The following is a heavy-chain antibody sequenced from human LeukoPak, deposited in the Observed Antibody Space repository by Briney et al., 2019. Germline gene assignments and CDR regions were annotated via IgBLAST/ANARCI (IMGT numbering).Heavy chain of an antibody. V-gene: IGHV1-8*01. J-gene: IGHJ3*02. CDR2: MNTNSGNT. CDR1: GYTFTSYD. CDR3: AMGTVYYYDSSGYPEDAFDI. Sequence: ASVKVSCKASGYTFTSYDINWVRQAPGQGLEWMGWMNTNSGNTGYAQTFQGRVTMTRNTSISTAYMELSSLRSEDTAVYYCAMGTVYYYDSSGYPEDAFDIWGQGTMVTVSS. D-gene: IGHD3-22*01.